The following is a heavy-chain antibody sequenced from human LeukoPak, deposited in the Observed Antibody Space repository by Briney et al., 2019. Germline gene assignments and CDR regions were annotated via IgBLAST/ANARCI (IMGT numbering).Heavy chain of an antibody. Sequence: PGGSLRLSCAASGFTFSSYTMSWVRQAPGKGLERVSTITTSDGNTYYADSVKGRFTVSRDNSKNTLFLQMNSLRAEDTAVYYCATPLDYYDTSDSHQGGDWGQGTLVTVSS. CDR3: ATPLDYYDTSDSHQGGD. V-gene: IGHV3-23*01. CDR1: GFTFSSYT. J-gene: IGHJ4*02. D-gene: IGHD3-22*01. CDR2: ITTSDGNT.